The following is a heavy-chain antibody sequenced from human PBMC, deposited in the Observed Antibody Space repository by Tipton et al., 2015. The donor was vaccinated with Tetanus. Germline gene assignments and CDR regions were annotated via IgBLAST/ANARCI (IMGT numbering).Heavy chain of an antibody. CDR1: GGSIRGGTFY. J-gene: IGHJ4*02. CDR2: IYESGDT. D-gene: IGHD3-3*01. V-gene: IGHV4-39*01. Sequence: LSLTCTVSGGSIRGGTFYWGWIRQPPGKGLEWIGSIYESGDTYYIPSLKSRVTISVDTSKNQLSLNLNSMATADTGVYYCARHQSGFFTPFDYWGQGNLVTVSS. CDR3: ARHQSGFFTPFDY.